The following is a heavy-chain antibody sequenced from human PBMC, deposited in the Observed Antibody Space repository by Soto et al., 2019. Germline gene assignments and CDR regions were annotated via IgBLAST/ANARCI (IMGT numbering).Heavy chain of an antibody. D-gene: IGHD2-2*01. J-gene: IGHJ3*02. CDR2: IRSKAYGGTT. CDR1: GFTFGDYA. V-gene: IGHV3-49*05. CDR3: TRVVFGPSYCSSTSCPRKSFDI. Sequence: NPGGSLRLSCTASGFTFGDYAMSWCRQAPGKGLEWVGFIRSKAYGGTTEYAASVKGRFTISRDDSKSIAYLQMNSLKTEDTAVYYCTRVVFGPSYCSSTSCPRKSFDIWGQGTMVTVSS.